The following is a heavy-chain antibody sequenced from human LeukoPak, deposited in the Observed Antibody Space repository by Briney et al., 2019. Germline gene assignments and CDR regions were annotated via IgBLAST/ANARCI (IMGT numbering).Heavy chain of an antibody. J-gene: IGHJ6*03. D-gene: IGHD3-3*01. Sequence: PSETLSLTCAVSGYSISSGYYWGWIRQPPGKGLERIGSIYHSGSTYYNPSLKSRVTLSVDTSKNQFSLKLSSVTAADTAVYYCARLDSWSGSQTPYYYYYYMDVWGKGTSVTVSS. CDR3: ARLDSWSGSQTPYYYYYYMDV. CDR2: IYHSGST. CDR1: GYSISSGYY. V-gene: IGHV4-38-2*01.